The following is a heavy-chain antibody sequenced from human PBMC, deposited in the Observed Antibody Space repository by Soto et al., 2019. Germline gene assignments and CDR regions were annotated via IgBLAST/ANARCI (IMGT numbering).Heavy chain of an antibody. CDR3: ARAPTVDYYYYYGMDV. J-gene: IGHJ6*02. CDR2: TYYRSKWYN. D-gene: IGHD1-1*01. Sequence: KQSQTLSLTCAISGDSVSSNSAAWNWIRQSPSRGLEWLGRTYYRSKWYNDYAVSVKSRITINPDTSKNQFSLQLNSVTPEDTAVYYCARAPTVDYYYYYGMDVWGQGTTVTVSS. V-gene: IGHV6-1*01. CDR1: GDSVSSNSAA.